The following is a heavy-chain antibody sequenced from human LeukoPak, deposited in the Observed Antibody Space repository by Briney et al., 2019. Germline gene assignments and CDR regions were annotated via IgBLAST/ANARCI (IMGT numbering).Heavy chain of an antibody. CDR2: ISGRCGSK. CDR3: AKARYCSSTSCYLGFDP. D-gene: IGHD2-2*01. CDR1: GFTFSSYA. V-gene: IGHV3-23*01. J-gene: IGHJ5*02. Sequence: GGSLRLSCAASGFTFSSYAMSWVRQAPGKGLEWVAAISGRCGSKYYADPVKGRLNISRDNSKNTLYLQMNSLRAEDTAVYYCAKARYCSSTSCYLGFDPWGQGTLVTVSS.